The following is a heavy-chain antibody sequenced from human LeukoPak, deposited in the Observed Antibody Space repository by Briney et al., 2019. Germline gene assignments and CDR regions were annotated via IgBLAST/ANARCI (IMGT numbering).Heavy chain of an antibody. J-gene: IGHJ5*02. CDR2: INPNSGGT. Sequence: GASVKVSCKASGYTFTGYYMHWVRQAPGQGLEWMGWINPNSGGTNYAQKFQGRVTMTRDTSISTAYMELGRLRSDDTAVYYCAREDSSGYHNWFDPWGQGTLVTVSS. V-gene: IGHV1-2*02. CDR1: GYTFTGYY. D-gene: IGHD3-22*01. CDR3: AREDSSGYHNWFDP.